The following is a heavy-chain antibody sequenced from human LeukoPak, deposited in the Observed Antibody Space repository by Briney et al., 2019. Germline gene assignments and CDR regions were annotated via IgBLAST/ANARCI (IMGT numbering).Heavy chain of an antibody. CDR2: ISGIGDTT. CDR3: VKGTYSDNSAYFDS. J-gene: IGHJ4*02. Sequence: GGSLRLSCAASGFIFSTNAMNWVRQAPGKGLEWVSGISGIGDTTFYSDPVKGRFAISRDNSKSTLYLQMNSLRAEDSALYYCVKGTYSDNSAYFDSWGQGTLVTVSS. D-gene: IGHD3-22*01. CDR1: GFIFSTNA. V-gene: IGHV3-23*01.